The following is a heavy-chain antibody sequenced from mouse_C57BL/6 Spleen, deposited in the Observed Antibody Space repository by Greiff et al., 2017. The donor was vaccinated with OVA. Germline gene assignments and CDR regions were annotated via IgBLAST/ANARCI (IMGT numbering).Heavy chain of an antibody. D-gene: IGHD2-10*02. Sequence: EVQLVESGPVLVKPGASVKMSCKASGYTFTDYYMNWVKQSHGKSLEWIGVINPYNGGTSYNQKFKGKATLTVDKSSSTAYMELNSLTSEDSAVYYCARLYGNYDAMDYWGQGTSVTVSS. J-gene: IGHJ4*01. V-gene: IGHV1-19*01. CDR3: ARLYGNYDAMDY. CDR1: GYTFTDYY. CDR2: INPYNGGT.